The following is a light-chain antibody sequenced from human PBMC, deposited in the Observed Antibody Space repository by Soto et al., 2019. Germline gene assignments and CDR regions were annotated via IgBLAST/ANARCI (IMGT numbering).Light chain of an antibody. V-gene: IGLV1-47*01. CDR2: RNN. J-gene: IGLJ2*01. Sequence: QSVLTQPPSASGTPVQRVTISCSGSSSNIGSNYVYWYQQLPGTAPKLLIYRNNQRPSGVPDRFSGSKSGTSAPLAISGLRSEDEADYYCAAWDDSLSGLVFGGGTKLTVL. CDR1: SSNIGSNY. CDR3: AAWDDSLSGLV.